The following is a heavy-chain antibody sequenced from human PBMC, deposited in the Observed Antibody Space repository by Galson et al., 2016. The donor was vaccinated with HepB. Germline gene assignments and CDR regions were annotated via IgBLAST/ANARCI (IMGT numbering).Heavy chain of an antibody. CDR3: ARDIRSDLRSVLRPMAGLVVFYGLDV. CDR2: ISGSGNNK. V-gene: IGHV3-48*03. CDR1: GFTFTYYE. D-gene: IGHD3-3*01. Sequence: SLRLSCAASGFTFTYYEMNWVRQAPGKGLEWVSYISGSGNNKYYADSVRGRFTVSRDNARNSVYLLMNSLRAEDTAIYYCARDIRSDLRSVLRPMAGLVVFYGLDVWGQGTTVTVCS. J-gene: IGHJ6*02.